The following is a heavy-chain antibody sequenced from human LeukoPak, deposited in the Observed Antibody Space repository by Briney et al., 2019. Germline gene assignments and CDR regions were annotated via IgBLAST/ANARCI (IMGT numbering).Heavy chain of an antibody. CDR3: ARGNYYDSSGYYLFDY. CDR2: ISGSGGST. Sequence: GGSLRLSRAASGFTFSSYAMSWVRQAPGKGLEWVSAISGSGGSTYYADSVKGRFTISRDNSKNTLYLQMNSLRAEDTAVYYCARGNYYDSSGYYLFDYWGQGTLVTVSS. D-gene: IGHD3-22*01. J-gene: IGHJ4*02. V-gene: IGHV3-23*01. CDR1: GFTFSSYA.